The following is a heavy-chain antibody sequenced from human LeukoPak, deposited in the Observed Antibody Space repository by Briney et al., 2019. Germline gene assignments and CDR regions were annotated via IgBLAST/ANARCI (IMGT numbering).Heavy chain of an antibody. Sequence: GGSLRLSCAASGFTFSSFSLHWVRQPPGKGLEWVSSISGSSSSIYYAGSVNGRFTVSRDNAESTVFLHMSSLRVEDTATYYCARGPHGDLDYWGQGILVAVSS. CDR3: ARGPHGDLDY. CDR1: GFTFSSFS. J-gene: IGHJ4*02. V-gene: IGHV3-21*01. D-gene: IGHD4-17*01. CDR2: ISGSSSSI.